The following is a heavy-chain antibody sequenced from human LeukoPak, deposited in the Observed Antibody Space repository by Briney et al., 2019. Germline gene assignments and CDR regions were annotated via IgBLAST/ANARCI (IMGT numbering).Heavy chain of an antibody. CDR3: AKDREGFSSGYDLEYFDY. D-gene: IGHD5-12*01. J-gene: IGHJ4*02. Sequence: GGSLRLSCAASGFTLSSSAMSWVRQAPGKGLEWASAISGSGGSTYYADSVKGRFTTSRDNSKNTLYLQMNSLRAEDTAVYYCAKDREGFSSGYDLEYFDYWGQGTLVNVFS. CDR1: GFTLSSSA. V-gene: IGHV3-23*01. CDR2: ISGSGGST.